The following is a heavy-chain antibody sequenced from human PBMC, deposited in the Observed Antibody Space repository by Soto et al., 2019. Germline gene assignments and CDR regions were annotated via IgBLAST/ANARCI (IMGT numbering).Heavy chain of an antibody. CDR2: ISAYNGNT. J-gene: IGHJ6*02. D-gene: IGHD2-2*02. V-gene: IGHV1-18*01. CDR3: ARWAGDIVLVPAAISAYYYYGMDV. CDR1: GYTFTSYG. Sequence: ASVKVSCKASGYTFTSYGISWVRQAPGQGLEWMGWISAYNGNTNYAQKLQGRVTMTTDTSTSTAYMELRSLRSDDTAVYYCARWAGDIVLVPAAISAYYYYGMDVWGQGTTVTVSS.